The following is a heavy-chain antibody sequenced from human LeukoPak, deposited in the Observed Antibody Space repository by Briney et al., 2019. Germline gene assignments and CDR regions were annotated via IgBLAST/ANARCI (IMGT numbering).Heavy chain of an antibody. CDR3: ARHSTVTTFYYGMDV. J-gene: IGHJ6*02. V-gene: IGHV1-46*01. D-gene: IGHD4-17*01. CDR2: INPSGGST. CDR1: GYTFTSYY. Sequence: ASVKVSCKASGYTFTSYYMHWVRQAPGQGLEWMGIINPSGGSTSYAQKFQGRVTMTRDTSTSTVYMELSSLRSEDTAVYYCARHSTVTTFYYGMDVWGQGTTVTVSS.